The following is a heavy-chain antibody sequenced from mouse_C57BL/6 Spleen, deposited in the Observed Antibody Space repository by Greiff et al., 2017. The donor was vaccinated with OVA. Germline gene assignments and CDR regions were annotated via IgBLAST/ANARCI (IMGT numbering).Heavy chain of an antibody. CDR1: GYAFSSYW. Sequence: QVQLKQSGAELVKPGASVKISCKASGYAFSSYWMNWVKQRPGKGLEWIGQIYPGDGDTNYNGKFKGKATLTADKYSSTAYMQLSSLTAEGSAVYFCARSAGLGYFDYWGQGTTLTVSS. CDR2: IYPGDGDT. V-gene: IGHV1-80*01. D-gene: IGHD4-1*01. J-gene: IGHJ2*01. CDR3: ARSAGLGYFDY.